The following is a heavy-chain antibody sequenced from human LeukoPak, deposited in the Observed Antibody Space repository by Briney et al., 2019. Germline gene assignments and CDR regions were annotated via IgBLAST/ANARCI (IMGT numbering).Heavy chain of an antibody. J-gene: IGHJ4*02. V-gene: IGHV4-34*01. CDR1: GGSFSGYY. Sequence: PSETLSLTCAVYGGSFSGYYWSWIRQPPGKGLEWIGEINHSGSTNYNPSLKSRVTISVDTSKNQFSLKLSSVTAADTAVYYCARLMRLTYYDYVWGSYRWGYFDYWGQGTLVTVSS. CDR2: INHSGST. D-gene: IGHD3-16*02. CDR3: ARLMRLTYYDYVWGSYRWGYFDY.